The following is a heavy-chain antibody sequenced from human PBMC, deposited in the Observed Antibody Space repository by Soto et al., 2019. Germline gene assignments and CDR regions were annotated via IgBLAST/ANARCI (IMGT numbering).Heavy chain of an antibody. D-gene: IGHD3-22*01. J-gene: IGHJ4*02. CDR3: AINYYDSSAYLY. V-gene: IGHV1-46*03. CDR1: GHTLINYY. Sequence: QVQLVQSGAEVKKPGASVKVSCTASGHTLINYYMHWVRQAPGQGLDWLGKINPSGNGTSYAERFQGRITLTSDTSTNTVYVELSSLRSEDTAIYYCAINYYDSSAYLYWGQGTLVTVSS. CDR2: INPSGNGT.